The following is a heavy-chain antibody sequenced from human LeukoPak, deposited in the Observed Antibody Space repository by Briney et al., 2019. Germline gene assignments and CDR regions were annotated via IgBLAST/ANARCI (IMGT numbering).Heavy chain of an antibody. J-gene: IGHJ3*01. CDR1: GFTFNNYE. Sequence: GGSLRLSCAASGFTFNNYEMHWVRHTAGKGLEWVSAVGIAADTFYAGSVRGRFSISRDNAESSLFLQMNSLRAGDTAVYYCAREGRMGTADAFDVWGQGTMVTVSS. V-gene: IGHV3-13*01. CDR2: VGIAADT. D-gene: IGHD1-14*01. CDR3: AREGRMGTADAFDV.